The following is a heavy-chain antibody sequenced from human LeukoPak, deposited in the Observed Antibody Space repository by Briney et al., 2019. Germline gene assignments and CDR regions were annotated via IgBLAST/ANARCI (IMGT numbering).Heavy chain of an antibody. CDR1: GGSITSSSYY. V-gene: IGHV4-39*01. Sequence: SETLSLTCTVSGGSITSSSYYWGWIRQPPGKGLEWLGSIYYSGSTYDNPSLKSRVTISVDRSKNQFSLKLSSVTAADTAVYYCARLYYDSSGYYWFDRWGQGTLVTISS. D-gene: IGHD3-22*01. CDR2: IYYSGST. J-gene: IGHJ5*02. CDR3: ARLYYDSSGYYWFDR.